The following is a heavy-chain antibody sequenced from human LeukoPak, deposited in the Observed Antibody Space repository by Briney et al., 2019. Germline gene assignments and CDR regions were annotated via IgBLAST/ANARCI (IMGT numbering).Heavy chain of an antibody. CDR1: GYTFTSYG. V-gene: IGHV1-18*01. CDR3: ARGCYVTSGGSCTFAY. D-gene: IGHD2-15*01. CDR2: ISAYNGNT. J-gene: IGHJ4*02. Sequence: ASVKVSCKASGYTFTSYGISWVRQAPGQGLEWMGWISAYNGNTNYAQKFQGRVTMTRDTSTSTVYMELSSLRSEDTAVYYCARGCYVTSGGSCTFAYWGQGTLVTVSS.